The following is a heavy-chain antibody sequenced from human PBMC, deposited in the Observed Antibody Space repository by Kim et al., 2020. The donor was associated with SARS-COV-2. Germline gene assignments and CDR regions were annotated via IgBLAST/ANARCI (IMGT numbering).Heavy chain of an antibody. CDR3: ARGPRGYYDILTGPLDPPAGGMDV. Sequence: ASVKVSCKASGYTFTSYDINWVRQATGQGLEWMGWMNPNSGNTGYAQKFQGRVTMTRNTSISTAYMELSSLRSEDTAVYYCARGPRGYYDILTGPLDPPAGGMDVWGQGTTVTVSS. D-gene: IGHD3-9*01. J-gene: IGHJ6*02. CDR2: MNPNSGNT. CDR1: GYTFTSYD. V-gene: IGHV1-8*01.